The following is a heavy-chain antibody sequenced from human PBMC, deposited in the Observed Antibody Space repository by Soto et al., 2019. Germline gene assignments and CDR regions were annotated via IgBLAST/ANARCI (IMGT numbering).Heavy chain of an antibody. D-gene: IGHD3-9*01. CDR2: IYTSGST. CDR1: GGSLSSYY. CDR3: ARDRSYYDILTGYYTDAFDI. J-gene: IGHJ3*02. Sequence: PSETLSLTCTASGGSLSSYYWSWIRQPAGKGLEWIGRIYTSGSTNYNPSLKSRVTMSVDTSKNQCSLKLSSVTAADTAVYYCARDRSYYDILTGYYTDAFDIWGQGTMVTVSS. V-gene: IGHV4-4*07.